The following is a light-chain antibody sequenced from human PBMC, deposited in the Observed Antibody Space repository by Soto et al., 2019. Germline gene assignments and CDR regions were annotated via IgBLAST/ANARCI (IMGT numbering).Light chain of an antibody. Sequence: SVRKQAASGSGVARRARSISCTGTSSDVGGYNYVSWYQQHPGKAPKFMIYDVSNRPSGVSNRFSGSKSGNTASLTISGLQAEDEADYYCCSYTTSNTRQIVFGTGTKVTVL. CDR1: SSDVGGYNY. J-gene: IGLJ1*01. CDR2: DVS. V-gene: IGLV2-14*01. CDR3: CSYTTSNTRQIV.